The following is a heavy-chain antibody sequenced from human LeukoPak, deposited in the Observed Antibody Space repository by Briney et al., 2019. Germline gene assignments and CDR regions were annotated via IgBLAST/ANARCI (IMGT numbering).Heavy chain of an antibody. Sequence: SVKVSCKASGGTFSSYAISWVRQAPGQGLEWMGGIIPIFGTANYAQKFQGRVTITTDESTSTAYMELSSLRPEDTAVYYCAIRGYSYGFEIDYWGQGTLVTVSS. CDR2: IIPIFGTA. CDR3: AIRGYSYGFEIDY. J-gene: IGHJ4*02. V-gene: IGHV1-69*05. D-gene: IGHD5-18*01. CDR1: GGTFSSYA.